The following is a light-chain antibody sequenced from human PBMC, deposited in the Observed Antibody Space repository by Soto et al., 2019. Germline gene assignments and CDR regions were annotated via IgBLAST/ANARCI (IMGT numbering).Light chain of an antibody. CDR3: QVWDTTNDHPI. CDR1: NIGDKA. V-gene: IGLV3-21*04. Sequence: SYELTQRPSVSVAPEKTASITCGGDNIGDKAVHWYQHRPGQAPVLVIYYDFERPSGTHERFSGTNSGDTATLTISRVEAGDEADYYCQVWDTTNDHPIFGGGTKVTVL. CDR2: YDF. J-gene: IGLJ2*01.